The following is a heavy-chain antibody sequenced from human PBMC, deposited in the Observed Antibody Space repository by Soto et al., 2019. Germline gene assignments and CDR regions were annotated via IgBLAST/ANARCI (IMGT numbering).Heavy chain of an antibody. CDR2: IIGSGDNT. V-gene: IGHV3-23*01. CDR3: AKGNTVRIEKFYYYMDV. CDR1: GFTFSNYA. J-gene: IGHJ6*03. D-gene: IGHD4-17*01. Sequence: EVQLLESGGGLLQPGGSLRLSCAASGFTFSNYAMNWVRQAPGKGLEWVSTIIGSGDNTYYADSVKGRFTISRDSSMNTVFLEVNTLRAEDTAIYYCAKGNTVRIEKFYYYMDVWGRGTRVTVSS.